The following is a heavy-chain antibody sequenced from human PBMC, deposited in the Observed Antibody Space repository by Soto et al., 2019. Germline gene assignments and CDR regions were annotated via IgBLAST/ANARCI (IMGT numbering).Heavy chain of an antibody. D-gene: IGHD3-10*01. J-gene: IGHJ6*03. V-gene: IGHV4-59*01. Sequence: SETLSLTCTVSGGSISSYYWSWIRQPPGKGLEWIGYIYYSGSTNYNPSLKSRVTISVDTSKNQFSLKLSSVTAADTAVYYCARVLSRGSPRSPEYYYYMDVWGKGTTVTVSS. CDR2: IYYSGST. CDR1: GGSISSYY. CDR3: ARVLSRGSPRSPEYYYYMDV.